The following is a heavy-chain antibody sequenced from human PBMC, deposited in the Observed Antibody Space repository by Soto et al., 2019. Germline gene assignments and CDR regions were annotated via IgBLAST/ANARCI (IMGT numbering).Heavy chain of an antibody. CDR2: IDHDGHT. Sequence: EVQLVESGGGLVQPGGSLRLSCARSGFTFSTYWMHWVRQAPGKGLEWVSRIDHDGHTDYADSVSGRFTISRDNADNTLYLQKNSLRPEVKAVYYCVRDSHGDYWGQGTLVTVSS. J-gene: IGHJ4*02. CDR3: VRDSHGDY. V-gene: IGHV3-74*01. CDR1: GFTFSTYW.